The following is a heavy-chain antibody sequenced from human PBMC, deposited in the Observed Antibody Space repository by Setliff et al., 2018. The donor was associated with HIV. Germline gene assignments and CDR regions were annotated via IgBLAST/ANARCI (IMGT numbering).Heavy chain of an antibody. CDR2: LRTGTGDT. Sequence: ASVKVSCKASGYTFTNYAIHWVRQAPGQRLEWMGWLRTGTGDTSYSVKFQGRLTITRDTSANTAYMELSNLRSEDTAIYYCLRRATAAEVFDYWGQGTLVTVSS. J-gene: IGHJ4*02. V-gene: IGHV1-3*04. CDR1: GYTFTNYA. CDR3: LRRATAAEVFDY. D-gene: IGHD6-13*01.